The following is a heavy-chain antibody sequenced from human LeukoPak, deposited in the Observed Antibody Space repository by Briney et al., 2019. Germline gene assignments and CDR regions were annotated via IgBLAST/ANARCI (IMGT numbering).Heavy chain of an antibody. CDR3: ARDLYSTSSFDY. J-gene: IGHJ4*02. Sequence: GGSLRLFCAASGFIFSSYTMNWVRQAPGKGLEWVSSISSSSNYIYYVDSVKGRFTISRDNAKNSLYLQMNSLRDEDTAVYYCARDLYSTSSFDYWGQGTLVTVSS. CDR1: GFIFSSYT. D-gene: IGHD6-6*01. V-gene: IGHV3-21*01. CDR2: ISSSSNYI.